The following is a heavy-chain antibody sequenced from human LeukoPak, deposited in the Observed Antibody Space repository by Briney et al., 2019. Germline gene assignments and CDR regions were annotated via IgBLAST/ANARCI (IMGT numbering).Heavy chain of an antibody. Sequence: PSETLSLTCTVSGGSISSSSYYWGWIRQPPGKGLEWIGSIYYSGSTYYHPSLKSRVTISVDTSKNQSSLKLSSVTAADTAVYYCARAVRLGIDIWGQGTMVTVSS. D-gene: IGHD7-27*01. V-gene: IGHV4-39*07. CDR3: ARAVRLGIDI. J-gene: IGHJ3*02. CDR2: IYYSGST. CDR1: GGSISSSSYY.